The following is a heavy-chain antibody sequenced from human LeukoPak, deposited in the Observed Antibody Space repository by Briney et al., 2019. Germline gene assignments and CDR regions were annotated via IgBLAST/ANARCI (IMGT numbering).Heavy chain of an antibody. J-gene: IGHJ6*02. V-gene: IGHV3-64*01. CDR3: ARTAANSEGNYYYYGMDV. Sequence: GGSLRLSCAASGFTFSSYAMHWVRQAPGKGLEYVSAISSNGGSTYYANSVKGRFTISRDNSKNTLYLQMGSLRAEDMAVYYCARTAANSEGNYYYYGMDVWGQGTSVTVSS. CDR2: ISSNGGST. D-gene: IGHD6-13*01. CDR1: GFTFSSYA.